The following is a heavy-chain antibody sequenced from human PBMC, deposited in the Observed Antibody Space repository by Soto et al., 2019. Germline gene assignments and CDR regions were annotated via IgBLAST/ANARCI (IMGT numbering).Heavy chain of an antibody. CDR3: ARDRLGYCSGGSCYFYGPLDY. D-gene: IGHD2-15*01. CDR1: GYAYTSYG. J-gene: IGHJ4*02. Sequence: ATVTVSWKASGYAYTSYGSSWVRQAPGQGLEWMGWISAYNGNTNYAQKLQGRVTMTTDTSTSTAYMELRSLRSDDTAVYYCARDRLGYCSGGSCYFYGPLDYWGQGTLVTVSS. CDR2: ISAYNGNT. V-gene: IGHV1-18*01.